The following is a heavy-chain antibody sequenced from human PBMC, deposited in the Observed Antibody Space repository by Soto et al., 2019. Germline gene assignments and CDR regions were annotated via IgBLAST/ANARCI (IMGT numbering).Heavy chain of an antibody. CDR3: ARGYSSNSAAFGN. CDR2: ISYDASNK. Sequence: GGSLRLSCAASGFTFSSYAMHWVRQAPGKGLEWVAVISYDASNKYYADSVKGRFTISRDNSKNTLYLQMNSLRAEDTAVYFCARGYSSNSAAFGNWGQETLVTVSS. CDR1: GFTFSSYA. J-gene: IGHJ4*02. D-gene: IGHD6-13*01. V-gene: IGHV3-30-3*01.